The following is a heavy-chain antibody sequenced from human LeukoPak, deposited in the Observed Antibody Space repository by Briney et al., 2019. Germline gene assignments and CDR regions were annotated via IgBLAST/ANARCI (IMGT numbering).Heavy chain of an antibody. CDR3: ARGREEKARIAGMDF. CDR2: SSYT. J-gene: IGHJ6*02. D-gene: IGHD5-12*01. V-gene: IGHV3-21*04. Sequence: SSYTYYGESVKERFLISRHNGKNSLYLQMNSERAEDTAIYYCARGREEKARIAGMDFWGQGTTVIVSS.